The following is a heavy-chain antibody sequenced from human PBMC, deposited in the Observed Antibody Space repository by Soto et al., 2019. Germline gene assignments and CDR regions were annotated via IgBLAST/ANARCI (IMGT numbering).Heavy chain of an antibody. Sequence: QVPLVQSGAEVKKPGASVKVSCKASGYTFTGYYMHWVRQAPGQGLEWMGWINPNSGGTNYAQKFQGWVTMTRDTSISTAYMELSRLRSDDTAVYYCARATSIAAAGIWFDPWGQGTLVTVSS. CDR1: GYTFTGYY. D-gene: IGHD6-13*01. V-gene: IGHV1-2*04. J-gene: IGHJ5*02. CDR2: INPNSGGT. CDR3: ARATSIAAAGIWFDP.